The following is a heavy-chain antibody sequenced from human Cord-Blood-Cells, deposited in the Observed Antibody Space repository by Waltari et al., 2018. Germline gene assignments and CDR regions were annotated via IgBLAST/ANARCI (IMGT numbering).Heavy chain of an antibody. CDR1: GYSFTSYW. Sequence: EVQLVQSGPEVKKPGESLKISCKGSGYSFTSYWIGWVRQMPGKGLEWMGIIYPGDSDTGYRPAFPGQVTISADKSISTAYLQWSSLKASDTAMYYCARHRYYYDSSGYCDYWGQGTLVTVSS. CDR3: ARHRYYYDSSGYCDY. V-gene: IGHV5-51*01. CDR2: IYPGDSDT. D-gene: IGHD3-22*01. J-gene: IGHJ4*02.